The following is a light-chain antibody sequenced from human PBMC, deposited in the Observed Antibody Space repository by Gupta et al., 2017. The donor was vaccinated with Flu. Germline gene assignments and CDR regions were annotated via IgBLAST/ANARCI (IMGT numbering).Light chain of an antibody. CDR2: KAS. V-gene: IGKV1-5*03. CDR3: QEYSGYWA. CDR1: QSSSSW. Sequence: VEDRVTISCRASQSSSSWVSWYQQKPGKAPKLLIYKASTLESGAPSRFSGSGFGTEFTLTISRLQPDDFATYYCQEYSGYWAFGQGTKVEIK. J-gene: IGKJ1*01.